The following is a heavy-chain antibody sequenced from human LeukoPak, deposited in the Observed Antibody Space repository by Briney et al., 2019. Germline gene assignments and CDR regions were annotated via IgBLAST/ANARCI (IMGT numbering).Heavy chain of an antibody. Sequence: ASVKVSCKASGYTFTGYYMRWVRQAPGQGLEWMGWINPNSGGTNYAQKFQGRVTMTRDTSISTAYMELSRLRSDDTAVYYCARGLVVVDGHFDYWGQGTLVTVSS. CDR1: GYTFTGYY. J-gene: IGHJ4*02. V-gene: IGHV1-2*02. CDR2: INPNSGGT. CDR3: ARGLVVVDGHFDY. D-gene: IGHD2-15*01.